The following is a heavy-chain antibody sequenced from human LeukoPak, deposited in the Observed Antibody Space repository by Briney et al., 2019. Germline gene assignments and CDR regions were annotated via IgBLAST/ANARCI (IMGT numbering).Heavy chain of an antibody. J-gene: IGHJ6*02. Sequence: SVKVSCKASGGTFSSYAISWVRQAPGQGLEWMGGIIPTFGTANYAQKFQGRVTITADESTSTAYMELSSLRSEDTAVYYCARDGSGYSSSWYSSYYYYGMDVWGQGTTVTVSS. CDR3: ARDGSGYSSSWYSSYYYYGMDV. V-gene: IGHV1-69*13. CDR2: IIPTFGTA. CDR1: GGTFSSYA. D-gene: IGHD6-13*01.